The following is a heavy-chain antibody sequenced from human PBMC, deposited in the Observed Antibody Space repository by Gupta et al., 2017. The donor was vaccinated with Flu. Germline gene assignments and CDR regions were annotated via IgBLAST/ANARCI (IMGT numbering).Heavy chain of an antibody. CDR1: GGTFSSYT. Sequence: QVQLVQSGAEVKKPGSSVKVSCKASGGTFSSYTISWVRQAPGQGLEWMGRMIPILGIANYAQKFQGRVTITEDKSTSTAYMELSSLRSEDTAVYYCAYGGCGYSDGICRFKSSGMDVWGQGTTVNVAS. D-gene: IGHD5-18*01. CDR2: MIPILGIA. V-gene: IGHV1-69*02. CDR3: AYGGCGYSDGICRFKSSGMDV. J-gene: IGHJ6*02.